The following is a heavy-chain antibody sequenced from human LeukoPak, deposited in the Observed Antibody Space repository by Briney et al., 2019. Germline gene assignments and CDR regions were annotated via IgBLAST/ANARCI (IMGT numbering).Heavy chain of an antibody. CDR3: AKRGVVIRVILVGFHKEAYYFDS. J-gene: IGHJ4*02. CDR1: GITLSNYG. D-gene: IGHD3-22*01. Sequence: GGSLRLSCAASGITLSNYGMSWVRQAPGKELEWVAGISGSGGSTNYADSVKGRFTISRDNPKNTLYLQMNSLRAEDTAVYSCAKRGVVIRVILVGFHKEAYYFDSWGQGALVTVSS. V-gene: IGHV3-23*01. CDR2: ISGSGGST.